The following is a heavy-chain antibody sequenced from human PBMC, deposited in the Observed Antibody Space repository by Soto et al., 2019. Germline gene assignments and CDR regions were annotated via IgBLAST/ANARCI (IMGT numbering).Heavy chain of an antibody. J-gene: IGHJ4*02. CDR3: ARDKYGSGSSDPGYFDY. V-gene: IGHV4-59*01. CDR1: GGSISSYY. Sequence: SETLSLTCTVSGGSISSYYWSWIRQPPGKGLEWIGYIYYSGSTNYNPSLKSRVTISVDTSKNQFSLKLSSVTAADTAVYYCARDKYGSGSSDPGYFDYWGQGTLVTVS. D-gene: IGHD3-10*01. CDR2: IYYSGST.